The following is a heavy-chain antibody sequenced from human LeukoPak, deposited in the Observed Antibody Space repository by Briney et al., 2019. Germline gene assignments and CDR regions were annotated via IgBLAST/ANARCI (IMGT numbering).Heavy chain of an antibody. CDR2: INPNSGST. CDR3: ARASGNTVTTPNWFGP. J-gene: IGHJ5*02. V-gene: IGHV1-2*02. Sequence: ASVKVSCKASGYTFTDYYVHWARQAPGQGLKWMGWINPNSGSTNYAQKFQGRVTMTRDTSISTAYMELSGLRSDDTAVYYCARASGNTVTTPNWFGPWGQGTLVTVSS. D-gene: IGHD4-17*01. CDR1: GYTFTDYY.